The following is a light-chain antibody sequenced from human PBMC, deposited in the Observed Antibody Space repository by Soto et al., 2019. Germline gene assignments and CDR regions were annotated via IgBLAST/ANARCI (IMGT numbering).Light chain of an antibody. CDR3: QQYETFSGT. J-gene: IGKJ1*01. CDR1: QGISSW. V-gene: IGKV1-12*01. Sequence: DIQMTQSPSFVSASVGDRVTISCRASQGISSWLAWYQQKAGEAPKLLIYDASALPRGVPSRFSGSGSGTKFTLTIASLQPDDFATYYCQQYETFSGTFGPGTKV. CDR2: DAS.